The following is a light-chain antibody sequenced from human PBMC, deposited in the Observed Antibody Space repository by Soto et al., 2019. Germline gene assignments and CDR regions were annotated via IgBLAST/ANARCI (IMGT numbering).Light chain of an antibody. J-gene: IGKJ4*01. CDR1: QSVSNS. Sequence: EIVLTQSPATLSLSPGERATLSCWASQSVSNSLAWYQQRPGQSPRLLIYDVSTRATGIPARFGGSGSGTDFSLTISSLETEDFAVYYCQQRTNWLLTFGGGTKVEI. V-gene: IGKV3-11*01. CDR2: DVS. CDR3: QQRTNWLLT.